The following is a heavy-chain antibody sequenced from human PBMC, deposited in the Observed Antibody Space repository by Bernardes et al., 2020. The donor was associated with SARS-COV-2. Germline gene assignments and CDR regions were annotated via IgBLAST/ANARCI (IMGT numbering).Heavy chain of an antibody. CDR2: IYSGGST. Sequence: GGSLILSCAASGFTVRSNYMSWVRQAPGQGLEWVSVIYSGGSTYYADSVKGRFTISRDNSKNTLYLQMNSLRAEDTAVYYCARGAPSTWFDPWGQGTLVTVSS. J-gene: IGHJ5*02. D-gene: IGHD6-6*01. V-gene: IGHV3-53*01. CDR1: GFTVRSNY. CDR3: ARGAPSTWFDP.